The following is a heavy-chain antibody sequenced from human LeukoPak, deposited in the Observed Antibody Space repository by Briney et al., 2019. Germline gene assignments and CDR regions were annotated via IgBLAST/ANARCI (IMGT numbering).Heavy chain of an antibody. CDR1: GFTFSSYE. V-gene: IGHV3-48*03. CDR3: ARERKEVAMSGDY. J-gene: IGHJ4*02. Sequence: GGSLRLSCAASGFTFSSYEMNWVGQAAGKGLEGVSYISSSGSTIYYADSVKGRFTISRDNAKNSLYLQMNSLRAEDTAVYYCARERKEVAMSGDYWGQGALVTVSS. D-gene: IGHD5-12*01. CDR2: ISSSGSTI.